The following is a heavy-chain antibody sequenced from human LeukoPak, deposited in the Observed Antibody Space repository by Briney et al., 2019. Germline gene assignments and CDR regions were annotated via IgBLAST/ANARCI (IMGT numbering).Heavy chain of an antibody. J-gene: IGHJ4*02. CDR3: ARDLLSEWELLPYYFDY. Sequence: SETLSLTCTVSGGSISSHYWSWIRQPPGKGLERIGYIYYSGSTNYNPSLKSRVTISVDTSKNQFSLKLSSVTAADTAVYYCARDLLSEWELLPYYFDYWGQGTLVTVSS. CDR1: GGSISSHY. V-gene: IGHV4-59*11. D-gene: IGHD1-26*01. CDR2: IYYSGST.